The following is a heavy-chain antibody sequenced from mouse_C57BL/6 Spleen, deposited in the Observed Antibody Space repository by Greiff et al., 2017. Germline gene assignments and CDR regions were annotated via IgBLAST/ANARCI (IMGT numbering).Heavy chain of an antibody. J-gene: IGHJ2*01. CDR3: ARDPGGYYLH. Sequence: EVKLQESGPGLVKPSQSLSLTCSVTGYSITSGYYWNWIRQFPGNKLEWMGYISYDGSNNYNPSLKNRISITRDTSKNQFFLKLNSVTTEDTATYYCARDPGGYYLHWGQGTTLTVSS. D-gene: IGHD2-3*01. V-gene: IGHV3-6*01. CDR2: ISYDGSN. CDR1: GYSITSGYY.